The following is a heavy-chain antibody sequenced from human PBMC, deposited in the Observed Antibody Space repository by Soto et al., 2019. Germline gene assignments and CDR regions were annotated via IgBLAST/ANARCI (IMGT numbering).Heavy chain of an antibody. CDR1: GFIVSDTY. D-gene: IGHD2-15*01. CDR3: AREPRYCRRGSCSITGDAFDI. J-gene: IGHJ3*02. Sequence: EVQLVESGGGLVQPGGSLRLSCTASGFIVSDTYMNWVRQAPGKGLEWVSVISNRGDTHYADSVRGRFSLSRDIADNTLHLQMNNLGVEDTAVYYCAREPRYCRRGSCSITGDAFDIWGQGRMVSVSS. V-gene: IGHV3-66*01. CDR2: ISNRGDT.